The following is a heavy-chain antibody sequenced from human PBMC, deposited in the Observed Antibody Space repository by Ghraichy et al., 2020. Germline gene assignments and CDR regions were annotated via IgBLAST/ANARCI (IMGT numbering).Heavy chain of an antibody. CDR1: GFTFNKYI. CDR2: ISSSGDYI. Sequence: GESLNISCAGSGFTFNKYIMSWVRQAPGKGLEWVSSISSSGDYISYADSVKGRFSMSRDNAKNSLFLHMKSLRAEDTAVFYCARVPLTGGSYADYWGQGTLVTVSS. CDR3: ARVPLTGGSYADY. J-gene: IGHJ4*02. D-gene: IGHD1-26*01. V-gene: IGHV3-21*01.